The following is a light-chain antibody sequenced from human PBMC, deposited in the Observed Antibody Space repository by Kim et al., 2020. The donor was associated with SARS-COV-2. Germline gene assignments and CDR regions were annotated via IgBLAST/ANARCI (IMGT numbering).Light chain of an antibody. CDR2: RNN. J-gene: IGLJ2*01. V-gene: IGLV1-47*01. CDR3: ATWDDSHVV. CDR1: SSNIGSNY. Sequence: ELTQPPSASGTPGQRVTISCSGSSSNIGSNYVYWYQQLPGTAPKLLIYRNNQRPSGVPERFSGSKSGTSASLAISGLRSEDEADYYCATWDDSHVVFG.